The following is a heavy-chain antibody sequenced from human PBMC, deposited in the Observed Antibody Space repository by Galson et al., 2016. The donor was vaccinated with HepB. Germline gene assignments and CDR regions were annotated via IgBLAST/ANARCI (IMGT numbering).Heavy chain of an antibody. V-gene: IGHV3-30*03. Sequence: SLRLSCPASGFTFSSYGMHWVRQAPGKGLEWVAVISYDGTYKYYADSVRGRFTISRDDSMNTVFLQMDSLRAEDTAVYYCARAGVSNWPDFDFWGQGTMVPVGS. J-gene: IGHJ3*01. D-gene: IGHD6-13*01. CDR3: ARAGVSNWPDFDF. CDR1: GFTFSSYG. CDR2: ISYDGTYK.